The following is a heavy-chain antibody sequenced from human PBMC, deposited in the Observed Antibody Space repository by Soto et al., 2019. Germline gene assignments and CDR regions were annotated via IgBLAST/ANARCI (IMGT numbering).Heavy chain of an antibody. Sequence: QVQLVEPGGGVVQPGRSLRLSCAASGFTFSSYVMHWVRQAPGKGLEWVAVISYDGSNKYYADSVKGRFTISRDNSKNTLYLQMNSLRAEDTAVYYCAKERSTYNDYWGQGTLVTVSS. V-gene: IGHV3-30*18. CDR3: AKERSTYNDY. D-gene: IGHD1-20*01. CDR2: ISYDGSNK. J-gene: IGHJ4*02. CDR1: GFTFSSYV.